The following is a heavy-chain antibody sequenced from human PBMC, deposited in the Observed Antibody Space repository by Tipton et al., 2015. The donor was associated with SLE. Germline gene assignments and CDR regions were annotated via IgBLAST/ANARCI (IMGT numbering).Heavy chain of an antibody. D-gene: IGHD2-2*01. CDR2: VYYSGST. CDR3: ARGGGCSSTSCYRGNQRYYYYYMDV. CDR1: GGSTSSTGYY. V-gene: IGHV4-39*07. Sequence: LRLSCTVSGGSTSSTGYYWGWIRQPPGKGLEWIGNVYYSGSTFYNPSLKSRVTVSVDTSENQFSLHLCSVTAADTAVYYCARGGGCSSTSCYRGNQRYYYYYMDVWGKGTTVAVSS. J-gene: IGHJ6*03.